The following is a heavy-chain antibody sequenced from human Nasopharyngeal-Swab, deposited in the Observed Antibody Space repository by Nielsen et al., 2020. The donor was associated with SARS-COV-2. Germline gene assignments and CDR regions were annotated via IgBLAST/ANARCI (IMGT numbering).Heavy chain of an antibody. CDR3: ARDTSGYDGNYYYYYMDV. CDR1: GFTFSSYG. V-gene: IGHV3-30*03. J-gene: IGHJ6*03. Sequence: SCAASGFTFSSYGMHWVRQAPGKGLEWVAVISYDGSNKYYADSVKGRFTISRDNSKNTLYLQMNSLRAEDTAVYYCARDTSGYDGNYYYYYMDVWGKGTTVTVSS. CDR2: ISYDGSNK. D-gene: IGHD5-12*01.